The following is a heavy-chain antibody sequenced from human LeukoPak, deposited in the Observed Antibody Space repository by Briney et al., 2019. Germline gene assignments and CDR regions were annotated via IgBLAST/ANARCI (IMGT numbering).Heavy chain of an antibody. CDR1: GFTFSSYA. Sequence: GGSLRLSCAPSGFTFSSYAMSCVRQAPGKGLEWVSAISGSGRSTYYADSVKGRFTISRDNSKNPLYLQMNSLRAEDTAVYYCAKGGYHAAFDYWGQGTLVTVSS. D-gene: IGHD5-12*01. J-gene: IGHJ4*02. CDR3: AKGGYHAAFDY. V-gene: IGHV3-23*01. CDR2: ISGSGRST.